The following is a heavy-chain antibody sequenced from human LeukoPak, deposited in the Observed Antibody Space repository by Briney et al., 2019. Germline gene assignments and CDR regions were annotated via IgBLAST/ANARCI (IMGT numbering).Heavy chain of an antibody. Sequence: PSETLSLTCTVSGGSISSSSYYWGWIRQPPGKGLEWIGSIYYSGSTYYNPSLKSRVTISVDTSKNQFSLKLSSVTAADTAVYYCARGIRYSSSSFPFDYWGQGTLVTVSS. CDR1: GGSISSSSYY. CDR3: ARGIRYSSSSFPFDY. CDR2: IYYSGST. J-gene: IGHJ4*02. V-gene: IGHV4-39*07. D-gene: IGHD6-6*01.